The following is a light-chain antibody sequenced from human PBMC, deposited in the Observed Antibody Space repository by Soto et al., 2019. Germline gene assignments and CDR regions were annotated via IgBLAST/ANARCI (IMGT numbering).Light chain of an antibody. CDR2: DAS. Sequence: DIQLTQSPPTLSASVGDRVTITCRASQPISSWLAWYHQKPGKAPNLLIFDASNLESGVPSRFSGSGSGTEFTLTISSLQPDDFATYYCQQYDTYSGTFGQGTKVDIK. CDR3: QQYDTYSGT. CDR1: QPISSW. V-gene: IGKV1-5*01. J-gene: IGKJ1*01.